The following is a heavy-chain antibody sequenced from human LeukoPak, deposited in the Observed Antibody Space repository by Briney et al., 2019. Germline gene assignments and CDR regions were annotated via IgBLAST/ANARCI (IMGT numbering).Heavy chain of an antibody. CDR2: IYYSGST. CDR3: ARGYSSGWYYY. V-gene: IGHV4-39*07. J-gene: IGHJ4*02. D-gene: IGHD6-19*01. CDR1: GGSISSSSYY. Sequence: SETLSLTCTVSGGSISSSSYYWGWIRQPPGKGLEWIGSIYYSGSTYYNPSLKSRVTTSVDTSKNQFSLKLSSVTAADTAVYYCARGYSSGWYYYWGQGTLVTVSS.